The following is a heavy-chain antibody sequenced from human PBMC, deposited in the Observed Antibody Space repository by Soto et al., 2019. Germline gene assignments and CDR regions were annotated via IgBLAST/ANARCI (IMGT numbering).Heavy chain of an antibody. J-gene: IGHJ4*02. CDR2: INYSGST. D-gene: IGHD2-15*01. CDR3: ARRYGGTRDY. V-gene: IGHV4-31*03. Sequence: SETLSLTCTVSGGSISSGGYYWSWIRQHPGKGLERIGYINYSGSTYNPSLKSRVSISLDTSKNQFSLRLSSVTAADTAVYFCARRYGGTRDYWGQVTLVTVSS. CDR1: GGSISSGGYY.